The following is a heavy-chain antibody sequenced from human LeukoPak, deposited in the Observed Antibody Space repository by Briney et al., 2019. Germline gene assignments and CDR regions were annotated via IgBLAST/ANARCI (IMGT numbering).Heavy chain of an antibody. CDR3: XXDLKYGGNPGDAFDI. CDR2: ISSSSSYI. D-gene: IGHD2-15*01. V-gene: IGHV3-21*01. CDR1: GFTFSIYS. Sequence: TGGSLRLSCAASGFTFSIYSMNWVRQAPGKGLEWVSSISSSSSYIYYADSVKGRFTVSRDNAKNSLYLQMNSLRAEDTAVYYXXXDLKYGGNPGDAFDIWGQGTMVTVSS. J-gene: IGHJ3*02.